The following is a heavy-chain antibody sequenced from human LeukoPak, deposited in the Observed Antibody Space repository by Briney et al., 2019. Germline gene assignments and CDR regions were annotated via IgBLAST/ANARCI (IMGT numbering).Heavy chain of an antibody. Sequence: PGGSLRLSCAGSGFTFSSYSMKWVRQAPGKGLEWVSYISSSSSTIYYADPVKGRFTISRDNAKNSLYLQMNSLRAEDTAVYYCARDLEYYYGSGSYRHDYWGQGTLVTVSS. J-gene: IGHJ4*02. D-gene: IGHD3-10*01. V-gene: IGHV3-48*01. CDR2: ISSSSSTI. CDR1: GFTFSSYS. CDR3: ARDLEYYYGSGSYRHDY.